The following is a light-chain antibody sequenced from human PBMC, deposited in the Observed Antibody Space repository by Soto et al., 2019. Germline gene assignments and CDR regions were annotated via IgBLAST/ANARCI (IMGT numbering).Light chain of an antibody. CDR2: WAS. CDR1: QSVLYSPNNKNY. CDR3: QQYHSAPQS. Sequence: DIVMTQSPDSLAVSLGERATINCKSSQSVLYSPNNKNYLAWYQQKPGQPPKLLIYWASTRESGVPDRSSGSGSGTDFTLTISSLQAEDVAFYYCQQYHSAPQSFGQGTKVEI. V-gene: IGKV4-1*01. J-gene: IGKJ1*01.